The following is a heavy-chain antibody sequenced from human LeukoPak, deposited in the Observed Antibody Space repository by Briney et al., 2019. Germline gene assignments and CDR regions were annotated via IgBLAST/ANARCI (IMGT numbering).Heavy chain of an antibody. J-gene: IGHJ4*02. CDR2: FDPEDGET. CDR3: ARVGDDSRGYYFDY. V-gene: IGHV1-24*01. Sequence: ASVKVSCKVSGYTLTELSMHWVRQAPGKGLEWMGGFDPEDGETIYAQKFQGRVTMTEDTSTDTAYMEVSRLRSDDTAVYYCARVGDDSRGYYFDYWGQGTLVIVSS. CDR1: GYTLTELS. D-gene: IGHD3-22*01.